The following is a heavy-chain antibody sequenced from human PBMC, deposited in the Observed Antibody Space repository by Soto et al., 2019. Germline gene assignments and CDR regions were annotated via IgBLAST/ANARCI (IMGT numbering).Heavy chain of an antibody. V-gene: IGHV1-2*02. J-gene: IGHJ4*02. D-gene: IGHD2-8*01. CDR3: ARAGVLDYYFDY. CDR1: GYTFTCYY. Sequence: XSVKVSCKASGYTFTCYYMHWVRQAPGQGLEWMGWINPNSGGTNYAQKFQGRVTMTRDTSISTAYMELSRLRSDDTAVYYCARAGVLDYYFDYWGQGTLVTVSS. CDR2: INPNSGGT.